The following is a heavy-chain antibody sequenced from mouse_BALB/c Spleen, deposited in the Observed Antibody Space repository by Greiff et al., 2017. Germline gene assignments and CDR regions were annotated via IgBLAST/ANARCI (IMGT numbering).Heavy chain of an antibody. J-gene: IGHJ2*01. CDR3: ARNGGDY. CDR1: GYSITSGYY. V-gene: IGHV3-6*02. CDR2: ISYDGSN. Sequence: EVQLQESGPGLVKPSQSLSLTCSVTGYSITSGYYWNWIRQFPGNKLEWMGYISYDGSNNYNQSLKNRISITRDTSKNQFFLKLNSVTTEDTATYYCARNGGDYWGQGTTLTVSS.